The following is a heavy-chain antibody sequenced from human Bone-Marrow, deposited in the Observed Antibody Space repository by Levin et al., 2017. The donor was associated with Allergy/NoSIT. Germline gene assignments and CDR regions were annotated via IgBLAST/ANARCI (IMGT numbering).Heavy chain of an antibody. V-gene: IGHV5-51*01. J-gene: IGHJ3*02. Sequence: GESLKISCKGSGYSFTSYWIGWARQMPGKGLEWMGIIYPDNSDTRYSPSFQGQVTISADKSISTAYLQWRSLKASDTAMYYCARPDVAVGGTLGAFHIWGQGTMVTVSS. CDR2: IYPDNSDT. CDR3: ARPDVAVGGTLGAFHI. CDR1: GYSFTSYW. D-gene: IGHD6-19*01.